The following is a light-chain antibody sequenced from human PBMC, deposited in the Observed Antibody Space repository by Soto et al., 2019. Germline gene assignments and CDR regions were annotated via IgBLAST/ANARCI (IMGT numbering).Light chain of an antibody. Sequence: DIQMTQSTSSLSASVGDRVTITCRASQNINYYLNWYQQKPGKAPKLLIYGASNLQSGVPSRFSGSGSGTDFTLTITNLQPEDFATYYCQQSYNVPFTFGPGTKVDIK. CDR1: QNINYY. V-gene: IGKV1-39*01. CDR2: GAS. CDR3: QQSYNVPFT. J-gene: IGKJ3*01.